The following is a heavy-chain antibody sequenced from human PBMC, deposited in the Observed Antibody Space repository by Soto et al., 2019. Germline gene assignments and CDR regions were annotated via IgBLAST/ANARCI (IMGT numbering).Heavy chain of an antibody. Sequence: QVQLVQSGAEVKKPGASVKVSCKASGYTFTSYGISWVRQAPGQGLEWMGWISAYNGNTNYAQKFQGRVTMTTDTSTSTAYMELSSLRSDDTAVYYCARDIFLGGFGESNWLDPWGQGTLVTVSS. V-gene: IGHV1-18*01. J-gene: IGHJ5*02. CDR3: ARDIFLGGFGESNWLDP. CDR2: ISAYNGNT. D-gene: IGHD3-10*01. CDR1: GYTFTSYG.